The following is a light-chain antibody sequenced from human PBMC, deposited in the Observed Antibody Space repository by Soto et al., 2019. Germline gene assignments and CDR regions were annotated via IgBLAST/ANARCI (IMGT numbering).Light chain of an antibody. V-gene: IGKV1-6*01. CDR1: QGIRTA. CDR3: LQDYDYPRT. Sequence: ATQMTQSPSSLSASVGDRVTIACRASQGIRTALGWYQQKPGEAPKLLIYAASTLQSGVPSRVSSSGSGTDFTRTISSLQPEDVATYYCLQDYDYPRTFGQGTKGEMK. CDR2: AAS. J-gene: IGKJ1*01.